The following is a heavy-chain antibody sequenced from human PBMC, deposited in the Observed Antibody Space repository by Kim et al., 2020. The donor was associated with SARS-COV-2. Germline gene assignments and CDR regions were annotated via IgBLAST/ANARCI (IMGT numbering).Heavy chain of an antibody. Sequence: SETLSLTCAVYGGSFSGYYWSWIRQPPGKGLEWIGEINHSGSTNYNPSLKSRVTISVDTSKNQFSLKLSSVTAADTAVYYCATIAAAGTDYWGQGTLVTVSS. CDR1: GGSFSGYY. V-gene: IGHV4-34*01. J-gene: IGHJ4*02. CDR3: ATIAAAGTDY. D-gene: IGHD6-13*01. CDR2: INHSGST.